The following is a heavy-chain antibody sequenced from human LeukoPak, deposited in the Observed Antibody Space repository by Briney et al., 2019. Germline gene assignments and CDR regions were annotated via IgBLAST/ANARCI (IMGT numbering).Heavy chain of an antibody. J-gene: IGHJ4*02. CDR2: IKSKTDGGTT. CDR3: TTRGGSFSIFDY. CDR1: GFTFSDAW. Sequence: PGGSLKLSCAASGFTFSDAWMSWVRQAPGKGLEWVGRIKSKTDGGTTDYAAPVKGRFTISKDDSKNTLYLQMNSLKTEDTAVYYCTTRGGSFSIFDYWGQGTLVTVSS. D-gene: IGHD1-26*01. V-gene: IGHV3-15*01.